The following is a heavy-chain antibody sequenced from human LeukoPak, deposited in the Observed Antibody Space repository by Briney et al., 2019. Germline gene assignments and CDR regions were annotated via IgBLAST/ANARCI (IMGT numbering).Heavy chain of an antibody. V-gene: IGHV3-30*04. Sequence: GGSLRLSCAASGFTFSSYAMHWVRQAPGKGLEWVVVISYDGSNKYYADSVKGRFTISRDNSKNTLYLQMNSLRAEDTAVYYCARGSDILTGYFDYWGQGTLVTVSS. J-gene: IGHJ4*02. CDR2: ISYDGSNK. CDR1: GFTFSSYA. CDR3: ARGSDILTGYFDY. D-gene: IGHD3-9*01.